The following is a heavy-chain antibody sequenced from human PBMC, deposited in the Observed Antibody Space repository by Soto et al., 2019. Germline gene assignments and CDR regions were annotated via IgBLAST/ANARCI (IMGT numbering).Heavy chain of an antibody. CDR2: IYFSGST. V-gene: IGHV4-59*08. J-gene: IGHJ4*02. CDR3: ARHMNSGWPFFDY. Sequence: PSETLSLTCTVSGGSISNYYWSWIRQPPGKGLEWIGYIYFSGSTNYNPSLKSRVTISVDTSKNQFSLKLTSVTAADTAVYYCARHMNSGWPFFDYWGQGTLVTVSS. CDR1: GGSISNYY. D-gene: IGHD6-19*01.